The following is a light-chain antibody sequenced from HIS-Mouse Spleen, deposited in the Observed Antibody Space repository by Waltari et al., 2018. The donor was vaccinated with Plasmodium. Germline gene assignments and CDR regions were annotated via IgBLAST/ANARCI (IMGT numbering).Light chain of an antibody. CDR3: YSTDSSGNHRV. Sequence: SYELTQPPSVSVSPGQTARITCSGDALPKKYASWYQQKSGQAPGLVIYEDSKRPSGIPERFYGSSSGTMATVTISGAQVEDEADYYGYSTDSSGNHRVFGGGTKLTVL. CDR1: ALPKKY. J-gene: IGLJ3*02. V-gene: IGLV3-10*01. CDR2: EDS.